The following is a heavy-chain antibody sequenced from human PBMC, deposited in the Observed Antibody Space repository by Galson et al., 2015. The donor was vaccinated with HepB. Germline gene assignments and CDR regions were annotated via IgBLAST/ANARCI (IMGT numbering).Heavy chain of an antibody. Sequence: SLRLSCAASGFTVIGIYMSWVRQAPGKGLEWLSNIYSGGSTYSADSVKGRFTISRHNSKNRLYLRTNSLKAENTAVYYCARGGSNRKPSYFSCWGPGTLVTVSS. V-gene: IGHV3-53*04. D-gene: IGHD1-26*01. CDR2: IYSGGST. CDR1: GFTVIGIY. J-gene: IGHJ4*02. CDR3: ARGGSNRKPSYFSC.